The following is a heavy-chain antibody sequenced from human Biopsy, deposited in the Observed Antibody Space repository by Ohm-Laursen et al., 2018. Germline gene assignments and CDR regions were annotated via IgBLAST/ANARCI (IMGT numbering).Heavy chain of an antibody. CDR3: ARHGDFYYDSNIVIGALDI. CDR2: MYYSGNA. Sequence: SETLSLTCNVSGVSISNLYWSWIRQPPGKGLEWIGYMYYSGNANYNPSLKSRVTISVDTSKNQLSLKLRSVTAADTAVYYCARHGDFYYDSNIVIGALDIWGQGTMVTVSS. J-gene: IGHJ3*02. CDR1: GVSISNLY. V-gene: IGHV4-59*08. D-gene: IGHD3-22*01.